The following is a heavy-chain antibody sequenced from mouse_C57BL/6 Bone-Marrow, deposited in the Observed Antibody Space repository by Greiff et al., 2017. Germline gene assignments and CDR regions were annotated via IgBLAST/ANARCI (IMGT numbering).Heavy chain of an antibody. CDR2: ISGGGGNT. V-gene: IGHV5-9*01. Sequence: EVKVVESGGGLVKPGGSLKLSCAASGFTFSSYTMSWVRQTPEKRLEWVATISGGGGNTYYPDSVKGRFTISRDNAKNTLYLQMSSLRSEDTALYYCARPYYYGSSYDAYWGQGTLVTVSA. J-gene: IGHJ3*01. CDR3: ARPYYYGSSYDAY. CDR1: GFTFSSYT. D-gene: IGHD1-1*01.